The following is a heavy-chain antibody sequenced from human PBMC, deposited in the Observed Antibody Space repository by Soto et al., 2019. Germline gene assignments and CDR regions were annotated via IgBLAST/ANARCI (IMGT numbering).Heavy chain of an antibody. Sequence: QVQLVESGGGVVQPGRSLRLSCAASGFTFSSYGMHWVRQAPGKGLEWVAVIWYDGSNKYYADSVKGRFTISRDNSKNTLYLQMNSLIDEDTAVYYCARDGDCSSTSGWYYYYGMDVWGQGTTVTVSS. CDR1: GFTFSSYG. V-gene: IGHV3-33*01. J-gene: IGHJ6*02. CDR3: ARDGDCSSTSGWYYYYGMDV. D-gene: IGHD2-2*01. CDR2: IWYDGSNK.